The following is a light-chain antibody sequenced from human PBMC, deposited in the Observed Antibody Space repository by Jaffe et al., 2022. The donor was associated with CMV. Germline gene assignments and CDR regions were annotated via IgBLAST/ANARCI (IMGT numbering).Light chain of an antibody. Sequence: QSALTQPRSVSGSPGQSVTISCTGTSSDVGAYNFVSWYHQHPGKAPKLMIYDVSKRPSGVPDRFSGSKSGNTASLSISGLLAEDEGDYYCCSYAGNYVYVFGGGTKVTVL. CDR1: SSDVGAYNF. CDR3: CSYAGNYVYV. J-gene: IGLJ1*01. CDR2: DVS. V-gene: IGLV2-11*01.